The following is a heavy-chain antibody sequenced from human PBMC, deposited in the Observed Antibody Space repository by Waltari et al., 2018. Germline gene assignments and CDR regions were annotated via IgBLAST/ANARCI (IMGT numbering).Heavy chain of an antibody. CDR2: INEDGGEK. CDR1: GFSSDW. CDR3: SKRLEI. V-gene: IGHV3-7*01. Sequence: EVQLVESGGGLVQSGGSLRLSCEASGFSSDWMDWVRQAPGKGLQWVANINEDGGEKYYLGSVKGRFTISRDNAKKLVYLEMNSLRAEDTAIYYCSKRLEIWGRGTMVAVSS. J-gene: IGHJ3*02.